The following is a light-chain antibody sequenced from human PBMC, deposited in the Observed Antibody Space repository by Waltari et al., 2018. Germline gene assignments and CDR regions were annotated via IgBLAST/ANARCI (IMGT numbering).Light chain of an antibody. J-gene: IGLJ3*02. CDR1: SSDVGGYNY. CDR3: SSYTSSSTRV. CDR2: DVS. V-gene: IGLV2-14*01. Sequence: QSALTQPASVSGSPGQSLPIPCTGTSSDVGGYNYVSWYQQHPGKAPKLMIYDVSNRPSGVSNRFSGSKSGNTASLTISGLQAEDEADYYCSSYTSSSTRVFGGGTKLTVL.